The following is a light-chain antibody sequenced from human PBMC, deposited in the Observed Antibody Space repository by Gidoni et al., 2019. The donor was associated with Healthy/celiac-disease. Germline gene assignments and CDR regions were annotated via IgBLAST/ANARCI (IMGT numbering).Light chain of an antibody. CDR1: SGSIASNY. J-gene: IGLJ3*02. CDR3: QSYDISNQGV. Sequence: NFMLTQPHSVSESPGKTVTISCTGSSGSIASNYVQWYQQRPGSAPTTVIYEDNQRPSGVPDRFSGSIASSSNSAALTISGLKTEDEADYDCQSYDISNQGVFGGGTKLTVL. V-gene: IGLV6-57*02. CDR2: EDN.